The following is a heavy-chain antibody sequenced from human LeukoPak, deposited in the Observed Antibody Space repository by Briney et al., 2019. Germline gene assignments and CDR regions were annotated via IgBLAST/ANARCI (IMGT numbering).Heavy chain of an antibody. CDR1: GFTFSSYA. J-gene: IGHJ4*02. Sequence: GGSLRLSCAASGFTFSSYAMSWVRQAPGKGLEWVSAIGGSGGSTYYADSVKGRFTISRDNPKKTLYLQMDSLRAEDTAVYYCAKEMYSSSWPYYFDYWGQGTLVTVSS. D-gene: IGHD6-13*01. V-gene: IGHV3-23*01. CDR2: IGGSGGST. CDR3: AKEMYSSSWPYYFDY.